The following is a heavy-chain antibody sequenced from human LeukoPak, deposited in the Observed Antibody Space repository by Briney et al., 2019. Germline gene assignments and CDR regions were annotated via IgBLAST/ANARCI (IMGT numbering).Heavy chain of an antibody. V-gene: IGHV3-73*01. CDR2: IRSKTNSYAT. J-gene: IGHJ4*02. Sequence: GGSLKLSCAASGFTLSDCAMHWVRQTSDKGLEWVGRIRSKTNSYATEYSASVKGRSNISRDDSKNTIYLQMNSLKTEDTAVYYCARHMDPDFGDKKLFDYWGLGTQVTVCS. CDR3: ARHMDPDFGDKKLFDY. CDR1: GFTLSDCA. D-gene: IGHD4-23*01.